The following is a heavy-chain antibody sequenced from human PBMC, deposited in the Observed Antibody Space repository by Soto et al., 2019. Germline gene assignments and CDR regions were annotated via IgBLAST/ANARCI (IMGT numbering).Heavy chain of an antibody. CDR2: ISTYNGNT. V-gene: IGHV1-18*01. J-gene: IGHJ4*02. CDR3: ARDWSAKVQPDY. Sequence: QVQLVQSGAEVRKPGASVKVSCKASGYTFTTYGISWVRQAPGQGLEWMGWISTYNGNTQFAQKFQGRVTMTTDTAACKANMELKILTYDDKAGNYWARDWSAKVQPDYWVPGTLVPESS. CDR1: GYTFTTYG.